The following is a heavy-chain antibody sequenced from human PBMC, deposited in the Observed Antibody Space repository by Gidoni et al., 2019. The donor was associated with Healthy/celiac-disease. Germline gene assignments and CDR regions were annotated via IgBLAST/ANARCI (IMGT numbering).Heavy chain of an antibody. CDR3: ASNKNHGLFDP. CDR2: IYYSGST. CDR1: GGSISSSSYY. D-gene: IGHD6-25*01. J-gene: IGHJ5*02. Sequence: QLPLQESGPGLVKPSETLSLTCTVSGGSISSSSYYWGWIRQPPGKGLEWIGSIYYSGSTYYNPSLKSRVTISVDTSKNQFSLKLSSVTAADTAVYYCASNKNHGLFDPWGQGTLVTVSS. V-gene: IGHV4-39*01.